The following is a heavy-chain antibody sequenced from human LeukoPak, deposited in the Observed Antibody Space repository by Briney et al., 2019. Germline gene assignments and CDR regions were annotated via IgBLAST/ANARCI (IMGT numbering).Heavy chain of an antibody. CDR3: ARDRVAGHDVFDY. CDR1: GFTFCGYE. Sequence: PGGSLRLSCAASGFTFCGYEMNWLRQAPGKGLEWVSHISTSGVTIHYSDSVRGRFTISRDNAKNSLYLQMNSLRVEDTAVYYCARDRVAGHDVFDYSGQGTLVTVSS. V-gene: IGHV3-48*03. D-gene: IGHD2-15*01. J-gene: IGHJ4*02. CDR2: ISTSGVTI.